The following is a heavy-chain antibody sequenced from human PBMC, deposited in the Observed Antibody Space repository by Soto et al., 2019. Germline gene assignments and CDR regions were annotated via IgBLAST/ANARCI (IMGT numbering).Heavy chain of an antibody. CDR2: INPNSGGT. CDR1: GYTFTGYY. CDR3: ARGHVGQLIAAAVMGYGMDV. J-gene: IGHJ6*02. V-gene: IGHV1-2*04. D-gene: IGHD6-13*01. Sequence: ASVKVSCKASGYTFTGYYMHWVRQAPGQGLEWMGWINPNSGGTNYAQKFQGWVTMTRDTSISTAYMELSRLRSDDTAVYYCARGHVGQLIAAAVMGYGMDVWGQGTTVTVSS.